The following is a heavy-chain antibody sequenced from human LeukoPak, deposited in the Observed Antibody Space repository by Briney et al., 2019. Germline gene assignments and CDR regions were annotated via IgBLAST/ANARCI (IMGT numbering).Heavy chain of an antibody. V-gene: IGHV3-30*18. CDR3: AKPKGYSYGYYFDY. CDR2: MSYDGFNK. D-gene: IGHD5-18*01. CDR1: GFTFSSYD. J-gene: IGHJ4*02. Sequence: GGSLRLSCAAYGFTFSSYDMGWVRQSRGKGLEWVADMSYDGFNKYYADYVKGRFTISRDNSKNTLYLQMNSLRAEDTAVYCSAKPKGYSYGYYFDYWGQGTLVTVSS.